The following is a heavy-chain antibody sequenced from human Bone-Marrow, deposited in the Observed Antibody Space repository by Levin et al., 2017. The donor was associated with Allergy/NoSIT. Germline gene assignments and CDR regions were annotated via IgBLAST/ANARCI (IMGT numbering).Heavy chain of an antibody. CDR3: ARAGRYDY. D-gene: IGHD3-9*01. J-gene: IGHJ4*02. Sequence: SCTVSGDSISSSNYYWGWIRQPPGKGLEWIGSIYYSGNTYYNPSLKSRLTISVDTSKNQFSLKLRSVTAADTAVYYWARAGRYDYWGQGTLVTVSS. CDR1: GDSISSSNYY. V-gene: IGHV4-39*07. CDR2: IYYSGNT.